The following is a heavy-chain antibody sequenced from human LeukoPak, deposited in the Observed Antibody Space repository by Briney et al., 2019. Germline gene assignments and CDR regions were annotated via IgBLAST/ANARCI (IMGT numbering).Heavy chain of an antibody. J-gene: IGHJ4*02. CDR3: ARHRNYYDSSGLDY. CDR2: IYYSGST. CDR1: GGSISSYY. V-gene: IGHV4-59*08. Sequence: SETLSLTCTVSGGSISSYYWSWIRQPPGKGLEWIGYIYYSGSTNYNPSLKSRVTISVDTSKNQFSLKLSSVTAADTAVYYCARHRNYYDSSGLDYWGRGTLVTVSS. D-gene: IGHD3-22*01.